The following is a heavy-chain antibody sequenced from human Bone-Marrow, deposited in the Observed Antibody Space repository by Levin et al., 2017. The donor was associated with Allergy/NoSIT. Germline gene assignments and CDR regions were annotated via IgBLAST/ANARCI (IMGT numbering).Heavy chain of an antibody. V-gene: IGHV4-31*03. D-gene: IGHD3-10*01. CDR3: ARSGHASGSSIRGNYFDY. Sequence: TSETLSLTCTVSGGSISSGFYYWNWIRHHPGKGLEWIGYIDYSGSTYYNYNPSLKSRVTISIDTSEKQFSLKLYSVTAADTAVYHCARSGHASGSSIRGNYFDYWGQGTLVTVSS. CDR2: IDYSGST. J-gene: IGHJ4*02. CDR1: GGSISSGFYY.